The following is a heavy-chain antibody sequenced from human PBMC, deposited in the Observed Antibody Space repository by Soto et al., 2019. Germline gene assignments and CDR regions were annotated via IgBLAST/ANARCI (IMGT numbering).Heavy chain of an antibody. J-gene: IGHJ5*02. Sequence: SETLSLTCTVSGGSISSYYWSWIRQPPGKGLEWIGYIYYSGSTNYNPSLKSRVTISVDTSKNQFSLKLSSVTAADTAVYYCARVAYYDFWSGYYKLGNNWFDPWGQGTLVTVSS. CDR2: IYYSGST. CDR1: GGSISSYY. D-gene: IGHD3-3*01. V-gene: IGHV4-59*01. CDR3: ARVAYYDFWSGYYKLGNNWFDP.